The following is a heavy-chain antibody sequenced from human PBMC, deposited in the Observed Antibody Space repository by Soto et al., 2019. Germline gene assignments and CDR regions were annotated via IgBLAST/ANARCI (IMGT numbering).Heavy chain of an antibody. CDR1: GFTFSSYA. D-gene: IGHD3-22*01. CDR2: ISGSGGST. J-gene: IGHJ4*02. CDR3: AKEGPQSITMIVVVDAGFAY. V-gene: IGHV3-23*01. Sequence: EVQLLESGGGLVQPGGSLRLSCAASGFTFSSYAMSWVRQAPGKGLEWVSAISGSGGSTYYADSVKGRFTISRDNSKNTLYLQMNSLRAEDTAVYYCAKEGPQSITMIVVVDAGFAYWGQGTLVTVSS.